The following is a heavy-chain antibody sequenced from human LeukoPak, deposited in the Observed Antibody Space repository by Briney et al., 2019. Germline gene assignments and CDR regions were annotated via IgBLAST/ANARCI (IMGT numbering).Heavy chain of an antibody. Sequence: ASVKVSFKPSGYTFTGYYMHWVRQAPGQGLEWMGWINPNSGATNYAQKFQGRVTVTRDTSINTAYMELSRLRSDDTAVYYCARPFIEIPSLGALDYWGQGTLVTVSS. CDR2: INPNSGAT. V-gene: IGHV1-2*02. J-gene: IGHJ4*02. D-gene: IGHD1-26*01. CDR3: ARPFIEIPSLGALDY. CDR1: GYTFTGYY.